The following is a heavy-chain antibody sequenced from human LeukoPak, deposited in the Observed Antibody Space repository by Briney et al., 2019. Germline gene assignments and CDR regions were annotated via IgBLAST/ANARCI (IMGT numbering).Heavy chain of an antibody. Sequence: GGSLRLSCAASGFTFSSYEMNWVRQAPGKGLEWVSYISSSGSTIYYADSVKGRFTISRDNAKNSLYLQMNSLRAEDTALYYCAKVSAGYYGSGSRFDYWGQGTLVTVSS. J-gene: IGHJ4*02. D-gene: IGHD3-10*01. CDR2: ISSSGSTI. CDR3: AKVSAGYYGSGSRFDY. CDR1: GFTFSSYE. V-gene: IGHV3-48*03.